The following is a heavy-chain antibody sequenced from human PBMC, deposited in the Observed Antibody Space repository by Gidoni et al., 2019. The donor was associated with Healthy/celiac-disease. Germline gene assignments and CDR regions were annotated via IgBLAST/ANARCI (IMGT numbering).Heavy chain of an antibody. Sequence: QVQLQQWGAGLLKPSETPSLTCAVYGGSFSGYYWSWIRQPPGKGLEWIGEINHSGSTNYNPSLKSRVTISVDTSKNQFSLKLSSVTAADTAVYYCARGLRRRTLVGATGIDPWGQGTLVTVSS. J-gene: IGHJ5*02. CDR3: ARGLRRRTLVGATGIDP. V-gene: IGHV4-34*01. CDR1: GGSFSGYY. D-gene: IGHD1-26*01. CDR2: INHSGST.